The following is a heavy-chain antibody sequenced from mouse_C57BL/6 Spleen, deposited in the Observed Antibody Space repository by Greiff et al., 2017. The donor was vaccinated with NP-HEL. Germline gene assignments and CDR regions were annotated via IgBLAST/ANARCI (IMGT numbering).Heavy chain of an antibody. V-gene: IGHV1-52*01. D-gene: IGHD2-2*01. CDR3: ATVYYGYDAWFAY. CDR2: IDPSDSET. Sequence: VQLQQPGAELVRPGSSVKLSCKASGYTFTSYWMHWVKQRPIQGLEWIGNIDPSDSETHYNQKFKDKATLTVDKSSSTAYMQLSSLTSEDSAVYYCATVYYGYDAWFAYWGQGTLVTVSA. CDR1: GYTFTSYW. J-gene: IGHJ3*01.